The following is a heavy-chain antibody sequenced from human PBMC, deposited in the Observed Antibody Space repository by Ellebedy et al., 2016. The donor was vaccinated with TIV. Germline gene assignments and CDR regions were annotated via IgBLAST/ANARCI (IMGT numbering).Heavy chain of an antibody. CDR1: GFSFTSST. J-gene: IGHJ3*01. V-gene: IGHV1-58*02. CDR3: AADDYGRADAFDV. CDR2: IVIDSGIT. D-gene: IGHD3-16*01. Sequence: AASVKVSCKASGFSFTSSTMQWVRQTRGQRLEWIGWIVIDSGITNYAQKLQDRISLSRDMATSTAYMELSSLRDEDTAVYYCAADDYGRADAFDVWGHGTMVTVSS.